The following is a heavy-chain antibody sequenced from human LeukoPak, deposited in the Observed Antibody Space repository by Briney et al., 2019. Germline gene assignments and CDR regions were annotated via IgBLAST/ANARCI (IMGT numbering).Heavy chain of an antibody. CDR1: GSSVNNLY. V-gene: IGHV3-66*01. CDR3: ARDGEYSYGYGFDY. CDR2: IYSGDRT. J-gene: IGHJ4*02. D-gene: IGHD5-18*01. Sequence: GGSLRLSCAAPGSSVNNLYMSWVRQAPGKGLEWVSVIYSGDRTYYADSVKGRFTISRDTSKNTVYLQMNSLRPEETAVYYCARDGEYSYGYGFDYWGQGTLVTVSS.